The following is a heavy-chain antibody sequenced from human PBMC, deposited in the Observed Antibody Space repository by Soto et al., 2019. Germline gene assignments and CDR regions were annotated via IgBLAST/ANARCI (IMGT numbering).Heavy chain of an antibody. CDR1: GLTFSSYA. CDR3: AKDRVAGAIADRFDS. CDR2: VSDSGRRT. J-gene: IGHJ5*01. V-gene: IGHV3-23*01. Sequence: GGSLRLSCAASGLTFSSYAMNWVRQAPGKGLEWVAVVSDSGRRTDYAESVKGRFTISRDSSKNTVYLEMNTLRAEDTAVYYCAKDRVAGAIADRFDSWGQGALVTVSS. D-gene: IGHD1-26*01.